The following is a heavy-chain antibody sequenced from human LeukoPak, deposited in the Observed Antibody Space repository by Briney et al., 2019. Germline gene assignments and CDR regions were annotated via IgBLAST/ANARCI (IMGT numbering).Heavy chain of an antibody. D-gene: IGHD2-2*01. J-gene: IGHJ3*02. CDR1: GDSVSSNSAA. Sequence: SQTLSLTCAISGDSVSSNSAAWNWIRQSPSRGLEWLGRTYYRTKWNINYAVSVKSRITIKSDTSKNQFSLQLNSVTPEDTAVYYCARGDQAFDIWGLGTMVTVSS. V-gene: IGHV6-1*01. CDR2: TYYRTKWNI. CDR3: ARGDQAFDI.